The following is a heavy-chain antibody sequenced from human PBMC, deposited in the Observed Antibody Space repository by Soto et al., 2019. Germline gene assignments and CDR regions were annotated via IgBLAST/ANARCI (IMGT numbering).Heavy chain of an antibody. CDR2: VYSSGST. Sequence: QQQQGPGLVKASETLSLTCTVSGGSITNNYWSWIRQFPGKGLEWIGYVYSSGSTKHNPSLKSRVTISVDTAKNQFSLKLSSVTAADTAIYYCARHLPNYYYYYMDVWGKGTTVTVSS. J-gene: IGHJ6*03. V-gene: IGHV4-59*08. D-gene: IGHD2-8*01. CDR3: ARHLPNYYYYYMDV. CDR1: GGSITNNY.